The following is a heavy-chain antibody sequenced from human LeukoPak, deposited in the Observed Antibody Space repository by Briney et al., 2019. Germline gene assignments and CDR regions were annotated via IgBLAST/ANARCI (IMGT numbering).Heavy chain of an antibody. J-gene: IGHJ4*02. CDR1: GFTFDDYG. CDR3: ARSNYYDSSGYPVGDDY. Sequence: PGGSLRLSCAASGFTFDDYGMSWVRQAPGKGLEWVSGINWNGGSTGYADSVKGRFTISRDNAKNSLYLQMNSLRAEDTALYYCARSNYYDSSGYPVGDDYWGQGTLVTVSS. CDR2: INWNGGST. D-gene: IGHD3-22*01. V-gene: IGHV3-20*04.